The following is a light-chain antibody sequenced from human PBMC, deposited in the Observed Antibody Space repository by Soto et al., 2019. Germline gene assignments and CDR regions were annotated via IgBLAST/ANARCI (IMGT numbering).Light chain of an antibody. CDR2: DVS. CDR3: CSYAGTYTFD. V-gene: IGLV2-11*01. Sequence: QSVLTQPRSVSGSPGQSVTISCTGTGSDVGGYNYVSWYQQHPGKAPKVMIYDVSKRPSGVPDRFSGSKSGNTASLTISGLQAEDEADYYCCSYAGTYTFDFGTGTKVTVL. CDR1: GSDVGGYNY. J-gene: IGLJ1*01.